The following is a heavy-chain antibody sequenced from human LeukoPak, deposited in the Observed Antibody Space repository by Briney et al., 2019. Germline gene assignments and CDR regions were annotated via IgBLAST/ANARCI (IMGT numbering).Heavy chain of an antibody. CDR1: GFSFSSYA. Sequence: GGSLRLSCATSGFSFSSYAMSWVRQAPGKGREWASGISGSGGGTYYADSVNGRFTISRDNSKNTLYLQMNSLRAEDTAIYYCAKGSSGYIYGDYWGQGTLVTVSS. CDR3: AKGSSGYIYGDY. CDR2: ISGSGGGT. D-gene: IGHD5-18*01. V-gene: IGHV3-23*01. J-gene: IGHJ4*02.